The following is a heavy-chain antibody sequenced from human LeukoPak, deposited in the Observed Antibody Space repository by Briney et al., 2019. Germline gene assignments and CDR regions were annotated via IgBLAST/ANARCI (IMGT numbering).Heavy chain of an antibody. V-gene: IGHV3-23*01. D-gene: IGHD6-13*01. Sequence: PGGSLRLSCAASGFTFSIYAMSWVRQAPGKGLEWVSTISGSGDRTYYADSVKGRFTISRDNSKNTLYLQLNSLRAEDTAVYYCAMQQLVISYCVYWGQGTLVTVSS. J-gene: IGHJ4*02. CDR3: AMQQLVISYCVY. CDR2: ISGSGDRT. CDR1: GFTFSIYA.